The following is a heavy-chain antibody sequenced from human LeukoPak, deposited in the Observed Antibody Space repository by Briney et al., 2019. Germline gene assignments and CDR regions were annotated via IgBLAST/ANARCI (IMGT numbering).Heavy chain of an antibody. Sequence: AETLSLTCAVSGGSISSYYWTWIRQPAGKGLEWIGRIYTSGSTNYNPSLKSRVTMSVDTSKNQFSLKLNSVTAADTAVYYCASDSSSTYYYYMDVWGKGTTVTVSS. CDR2: IYTSGST. CDR3: ASDSSSTYYYYMDV. V-gene: IGHV4-4*07. CDR1: GGSISSYY. D-gene: IGHD2-2*01. J-gene: IGHJ6*03.